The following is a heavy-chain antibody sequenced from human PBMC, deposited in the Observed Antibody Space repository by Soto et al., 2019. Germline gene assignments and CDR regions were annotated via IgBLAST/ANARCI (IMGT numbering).Heavy chain of an antibody. J-gene: IGHJ6*02. V-gene: IGHV3-33*08. D-gene: IGHD2-21*02. CDR3: ARSDCTGAYCYSWPFNYGVDV. CDR2: IWYDGSNK. Sequence: PGGSLRLSCTTSGCTFNTYRLHWVRQARGKGQERVAIIWYDGSNKYYADSVKGRFTISRDNSKNTLYLQMNSLRAEDTALYYCARSDCTGAYCYSWPFNYGVDVWGQGTTVTVSS. CDR1: GCTFNTYR.